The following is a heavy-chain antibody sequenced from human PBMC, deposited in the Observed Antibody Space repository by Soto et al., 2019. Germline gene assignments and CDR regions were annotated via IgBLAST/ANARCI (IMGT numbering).Heavy chain of an antibody. CDR1: GYTFTNYW. V-gene: IGHV5-51*01. CDR3: VRPNFGALTHFDF. Sequence: PGESQKISCKAIGYTFTNYWIGWVRQTPGKGLEWMGIIFPGDSDTRYNPSFEGQVTVSADESISTAYLQWNTLKASDTAMYYCVRPNFGALTHFDFWGQGTLVTVSS. D-gene: IGHD3-16*01. CDR2: IFPGDSDT. J-gene: IGHJ4*02.